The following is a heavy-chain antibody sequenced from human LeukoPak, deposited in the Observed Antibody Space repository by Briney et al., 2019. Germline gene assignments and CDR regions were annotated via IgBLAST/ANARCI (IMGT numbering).Heavy chain of an antibody. J-gene: IGHJ4*02. V-gene: IGHV3-21*01. D-gene: IGHD5-12*01. CDR2: ISSSSSYI. CDR1: GFTFSSYS. Sequence: GGSLRLSCAASGFTFSSYSMNWVRQAPGKRLEWVSSISSSSSYIYYAASVKGRFTISRDNAKNSLYLQMNSLRAEDTAVYYCARGGTYAATMSQHDYWGQGTLVTVSS. CDR3: ARGGTYAATMSQHDY.